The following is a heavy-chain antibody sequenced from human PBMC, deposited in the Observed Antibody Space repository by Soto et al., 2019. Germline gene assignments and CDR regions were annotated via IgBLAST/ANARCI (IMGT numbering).Heavy chain of an antibody. CDR1: GYTFTSYD. CDR2: MNPNSGNT. CDR3: ARERTGTTSMDV. J-gene: IGHJ6*02. V-gene: IGHV1-8*01. D-gene: IGHD1-1*01. Sequence: QVQLVQSGAEVKKPGASVKVSCKASGYTFTSYDINWVRQATGQGLEWMGWMNPNSGNTGYAQKFQGRVTMTRNTSISTAYKKLSSLRCEETDVYYGARERTGTTSMDVWGQATTVTV.